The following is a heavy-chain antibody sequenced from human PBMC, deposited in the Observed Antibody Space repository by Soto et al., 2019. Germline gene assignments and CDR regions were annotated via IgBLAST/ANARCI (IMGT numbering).Heavy chain of an antibody. Sequence: EVQLVESGGGLVQPGGSLRLSCAASGFTFSSYWMHWVRQAPGKGLVWVSRINSDGSSTSYADSVKGRFTISRDNAKNTLYLKMNSLRAEDTAVYYCVRTSLVVAAATREDYWGQGNLVTVSS. CDR2: INSDGSST. V-gene: IGHV3-74*01. CDR1: GFTFSSYW. J-gene: IGHJ4*02. D-gene: IGHD2-15*01. CDR3: VRTSLVVAAATREDY.